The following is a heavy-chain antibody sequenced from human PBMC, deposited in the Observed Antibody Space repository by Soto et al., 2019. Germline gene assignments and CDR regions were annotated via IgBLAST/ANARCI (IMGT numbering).Heavy chain of an antibody. CDR2: IYSGGST. CDR3: ARVNWGYDAFDI. D-gene: IGHD7-27*01. V-gene: IGHV3-66*02. J-gene: IGHJ3*02. Sequence: QLGGPLRLSCAASGFTVSSNYMSWVRQAPGKGLEWVSVIYSGGSTYYADSVKGRFTISRDNSKNTLYLQMNSLRAEDTAVYYCARVNWGYDAFDIWGQGTMVTVSS. CDR1: GFTVSSNY.